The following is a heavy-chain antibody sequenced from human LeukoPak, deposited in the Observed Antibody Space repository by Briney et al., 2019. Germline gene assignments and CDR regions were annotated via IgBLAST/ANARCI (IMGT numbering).Heavy chain of an antibody. CDR2: LSGSGGAT. CDR1: GLTSSNYA. CDR3: AKDRTPYSRSGGYYLGAFDI. J-gene: IGHJ3*02. D-gene: IGHD3-10*01. Sequence: GGSLRLSCAASGLTSSNYAMTWVRLAPGKGLEWVSSLSGSGGATLYAGSVKGRFTISRDNSKNTLYLRMNSLRAEDTAIYYCAKDRTPYSRSGGYYLGAFDIWGHGTLVTVSS. V-gene: IGHV3-23*01.